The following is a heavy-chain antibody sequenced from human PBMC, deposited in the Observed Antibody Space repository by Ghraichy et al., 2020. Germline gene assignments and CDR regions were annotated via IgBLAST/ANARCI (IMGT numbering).Heavy chain of an antibody. Sequence: GGSLRLSCAASGFTFSSYSMHWVRQAPGKGLEWVSYISSSSSTIYYADSVKGRFTISRDNDKNSLYLQMNRLRAEDTAVYYCARVGECSSTSCLGGIDVWGQGTTVTVSS. J-gene: IGHJ6*02. CDR2: ISSSSSTI. D-gene: IGHD2-2*01. V-gene: IGHV3-48*01. CDR1: GFTFSSYS. CDR3: ARVGECSSTSCLGGIDV.